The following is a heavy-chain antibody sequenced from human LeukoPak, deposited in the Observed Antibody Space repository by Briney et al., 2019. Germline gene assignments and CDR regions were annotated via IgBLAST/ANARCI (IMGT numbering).Heavy chain of an antibody. J-gene: IGHJ3*02. CDR2: IDPSDSYT. CDR1: GYSFTNYW. Sequence: GESPRISCKGSGYSFTNYWISWVRQMPGKGLEWMGRIDPSDSYTNYSPSFQGHVTISADKSISTAYLQWSSLKASDTAMYYCARHYRYYYDSSDYYYGASGAFDIWGQGTMVSVST. CDR3: ARHYRYYYDSSDYYYGASGAFDI. D-gene: IGHD3-22*01. V-gene: IGHV5-10-1*01.